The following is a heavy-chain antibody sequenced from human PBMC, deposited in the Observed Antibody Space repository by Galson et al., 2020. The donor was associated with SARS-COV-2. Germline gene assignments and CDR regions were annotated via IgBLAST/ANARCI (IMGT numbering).Heavy chain of an antibody. CDR2: ISSSSSYI. V-gene: IGHV3-21*01. D-gene: IGHD3-22*01. Sequence: ETGGSLRLSCAASGFTFSSYSMNWVRQAPGKGLEWVSSISSSSSYIYYADSVKGRFTISRDNAKNSLYLQMNSLRAENTAVYYCARAATNYYDSSGYYSVPFDYWGQGTLVTVSS. CDR3: ARAATNYYDSSGYYSVPFDY. CDR1: GFTFSSYS. J-gene: IGHJ4*02.